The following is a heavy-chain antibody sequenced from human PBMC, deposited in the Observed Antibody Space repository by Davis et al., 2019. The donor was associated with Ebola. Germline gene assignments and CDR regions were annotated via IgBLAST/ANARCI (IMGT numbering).Heavy chain of an antibody. CDR2: IRSKAYGGTT. CDR1: GFTFGDYA. CDR3: TRAGAGYCSSTSCSQLTFDY. Sequence: GESLKISCTASGFTFGDYAMSWFRQAPGKGLEWVGFIRSKAYGGTTEYAASVKGRFTISRDDSKSIAYLQMNSLKTEDTAVYYCTRAGAGYCSSTSCSQLTFDYWGQGTLVTVSS. J-gene: IGHJ4*02. V-gene: IGHV3-49*03. D-gene: IGHD2-2*01.